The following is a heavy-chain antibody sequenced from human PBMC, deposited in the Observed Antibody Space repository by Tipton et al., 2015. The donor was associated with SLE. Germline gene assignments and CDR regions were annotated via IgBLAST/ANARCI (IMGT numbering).Heavy chain of an antibody. V-gene: IGHV1-18*01. Sequence: QSGAEVKKPGASVKVSCKASGYIFTNYGINWVRQAPGQGLEWMGWISAYKENTDYAQNLQGRFTLTTNASTSTAYMELRSLRFDDAAVYYCARVADPGRFDPWGQGTLVTVSS. J-gene: IGHJ5*02. CDR3: ARVADPGRFDP. CDR1: GYIFTNYG. CDR2: ISAYKENT.